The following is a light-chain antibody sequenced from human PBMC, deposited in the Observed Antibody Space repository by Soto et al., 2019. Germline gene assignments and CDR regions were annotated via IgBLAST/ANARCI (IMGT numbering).Light chain of an antibody. CDR1: QRATSS. CDR3: QHRSTWPRT. V-gene: IGKV3-11*01. CDR2: DAS. J-gene: IGKJ4*01. Sequence: ELVLTQSPGTLSLSPGDTATLPCRASQRATSSLVWYQQKPGQAPRLLIYDASDRATGIPARFSGSGSGTDFTLTISSLEPEDSAVYYCQHRSTWPRTFGGGTKVDIK.